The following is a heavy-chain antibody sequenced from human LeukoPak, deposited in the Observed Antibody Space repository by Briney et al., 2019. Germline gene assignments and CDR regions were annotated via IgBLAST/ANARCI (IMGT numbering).Heavy chain of an antibody. CDR3: TTAMVRGVRAPDY. CDR2: IKSKTDGGTT. J-gene: IGHJ4*02. D-gene: IGHD3-10*01. CDR1: GFTFSNAC. Sequence: GGSLRLSCAASGFTFSNACMSWVRQAPGKGLEWVGRIKSKTDGGTTDYAAPVKGRFTISRDDSKNTLYLQMNSLKTEDTAVYYCTTAMVRGVRAPDYWGQGTLVTVSS. V-gene: IGHV3-15*01.